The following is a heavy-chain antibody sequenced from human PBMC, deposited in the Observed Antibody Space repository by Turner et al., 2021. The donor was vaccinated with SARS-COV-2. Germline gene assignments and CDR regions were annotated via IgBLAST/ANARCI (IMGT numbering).Heavy chain of an antibody. Sequence: QLQLQESGPVLLKPSETLSLTCTVSGGFISSSSYFWRWIRQPPGKGLEWIGSIYYSESTYYKPSLKSRVTISVDTSKNQFSLKLRSVTAADTAVYYCARDGGGPPRYVQHWGQGTLVNVSS. J-gene: IGHJ1*01. CDR3: ARDGGGPPRYVQH. CDR2: IYYSEST. D-gene: IGHD2-15*01. CDR1: GGFISSSSYF. V-gene: IGHV4-39*02.